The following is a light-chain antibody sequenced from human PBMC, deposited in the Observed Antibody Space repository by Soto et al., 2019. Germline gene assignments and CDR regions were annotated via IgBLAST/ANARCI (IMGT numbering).Light chain of an antibody. CDR3: SSYTRTNTPVV. J-gene: IGLJ2*01. CDR2: EVS. Sequence: QSVLTQPASVSGSPGQTITISCTGTSSDVGGYNYVSWYQHNPGKAPKLLTYEVSNRPSGVSDRFSGSKSDNMASLTISGLQAEDEADYYCSSYTRTNTPVVFGGGTKVTVL. CDR1: SSDVGGYNY. V-gene: IGLV2-14*01.